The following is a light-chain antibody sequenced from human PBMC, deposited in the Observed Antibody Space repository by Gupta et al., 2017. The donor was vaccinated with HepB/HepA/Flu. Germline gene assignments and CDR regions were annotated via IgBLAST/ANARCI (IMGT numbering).Light chain of an antibody. V-gene: IGKV3-15*01. J-gene: IGKJ5*01. CDR3: QQYKDWPPIT. CDR1: QNVSNN. CDR2: GAS. Sequence: EIVMTQSPATLPVSPGERATLSCRTSQNVSNNLAWYQLKPGRAPRLLIYGASTRDTGIPARFSGSGCGTEFTLTISSRQSEDFAVYYCQQYKDWPPITFGQGTRVEIK.